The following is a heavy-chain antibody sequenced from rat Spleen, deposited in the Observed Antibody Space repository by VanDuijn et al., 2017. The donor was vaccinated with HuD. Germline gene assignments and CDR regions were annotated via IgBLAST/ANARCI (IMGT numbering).Heavy chain of an antibody. D-gene: IGHD1-4*01. V-gene: IGHV5-7*01. CDR2: SSYDGSST. J-gene: IGHJ2*01. CDR1: GFTLSDYN. Sequence: EVQLVESDGGLVQPGRSLKLSCEVSGFTLSDYNMAWVRQAPRKGLEWVATSSYDGSSTYYRDSVRGRFTISRDNAKSTLYLQMDSLRSEDTDTYYGATPGFDYWGQGVMVTVSS. CDR3: ATPGFDY.